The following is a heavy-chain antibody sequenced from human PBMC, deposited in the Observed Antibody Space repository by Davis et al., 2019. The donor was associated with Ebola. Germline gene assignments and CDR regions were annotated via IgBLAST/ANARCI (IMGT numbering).Heavy chain of an antibody. Sequence: SETLSLTCTVSGYSISSGYYWGWIRQPPGKGLEWIGSIYHSGSTYYNPSLKSRVTISVDTSKNQFSLKLSSVTAADTAVYYCARRPNYYDTTGYLDYWGQGSLITVSS. D-gene: IGHD3-22*01. CDR1: GYSISSGYY. J-gene: IGHJ4*02. CDR2: IYHSGST. CDR3: ARRPNYYDTTGYLDY. V-gene: IGHV4-38-2*02.